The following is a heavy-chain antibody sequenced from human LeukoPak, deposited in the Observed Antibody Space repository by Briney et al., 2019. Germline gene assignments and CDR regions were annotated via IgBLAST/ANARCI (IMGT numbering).Heavy chain of an antibody. CDR2: ISSSGGSK. J-gene: IGHJ5*02. CDR3: AKGSGTWYINWFDL. Sequence: PGGSLRLSCAASGFTLNSYAMSSVRQAPGPGLEGFTGISSSGGSKYYADSVKGRFTISRVNSKNTLYLQMNSLRAEDTAVYYCAKGSGTWYINWFDLWGQGTLVTVSS. V-gene: IGHV3-23*01. CDR1: GFTLNSYA. D-gene: IGHD6-13*01.